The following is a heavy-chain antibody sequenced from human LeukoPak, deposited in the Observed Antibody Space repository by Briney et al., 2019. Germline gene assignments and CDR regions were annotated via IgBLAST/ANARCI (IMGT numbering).Heavy chain of an antibody. J-gene: IGHJ6*02. Sequence: PGGSLRLSCAASGFTFRSYDMHGVRQAPGKGREGVAVISYDGSNKYYADSVKGRFTISREISKNTLYLQMNSLRAEDTAVFYCARNVGGSYGMDVWGQGTTVTVSS. V-gene: IGHV3-30*03. D-gene: IGHD3-16*01. CDR2: ISYDGSNK. CDR1: GFTFRSYD. CDR3: ARNVGGSYGMDV.